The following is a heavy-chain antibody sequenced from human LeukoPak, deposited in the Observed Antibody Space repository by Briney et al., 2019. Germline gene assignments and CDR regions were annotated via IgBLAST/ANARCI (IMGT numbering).Heavy chain of an antibody. D-gene: IGHD3-9*01. V-gene: IGHV1-18*01. Sequence: ASVKVSCKASGYTFTSYGISWVRQAPGQGLEWMGWISAYNGNTNYAQKLQGRVTMTTDTSTSTAYMELRSLRSDDTAVYYCARIGRDILTGYYRWGAFDIWGQGTMVTVSS. CDR2: ISAYNGNT. CDR3: ARIGRDILTGYYRWGAFDI. CDR1: GYTFTSYG. J-gene: IGHJ3*02.